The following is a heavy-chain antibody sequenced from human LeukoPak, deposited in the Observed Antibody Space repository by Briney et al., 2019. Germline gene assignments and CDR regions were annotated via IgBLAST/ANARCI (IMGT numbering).Heavy chain of an antibody. CDR3: ARDALYYYYGMDV. J-gene: IGHJ6*02. CDR1: GYTFTGYY. V-gene: IGHV1-2*02. Sequence: ASVKVSCKASGYTFTGYYMHWVRQAPGQGLEWMGWINPNSGGTNYAQRFQGRVTMTRDTSISTAYMELSRLRSDDTAVYYCARDALYYYYGMDVWGQGTTVTVSS. CDR2: INPNSGGT.